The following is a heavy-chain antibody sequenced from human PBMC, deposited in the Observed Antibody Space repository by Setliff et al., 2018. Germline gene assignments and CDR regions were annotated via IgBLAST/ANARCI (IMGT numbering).Heavy chain of an antibody. CDR1: GFTFSTYR. Sequence: GGSLRLSCAASGFTFSTYRMHWVRQAPGKGLEWVAVIWDDGGNKYHADSVKGRFTISRDNSKNTLYLQMNSLRPEDTAVYYCARTCSGSGCYAGLDSWGQGTPVTVSS. CDR2: IWDDGGNK. D-gene: IGHD2-15*01. CDR3: ARTCSGSGCYAGLDS. J-gene: IGHJ4*02. V-gene: IGHV3-33*08.